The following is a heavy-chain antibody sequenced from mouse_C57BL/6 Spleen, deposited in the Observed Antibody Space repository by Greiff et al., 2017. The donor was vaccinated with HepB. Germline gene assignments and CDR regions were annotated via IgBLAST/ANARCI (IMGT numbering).Heavy chain of an antibody. CDR1: GFNIKNTY. CDR2: IDPANGNT. Sequence: VHVKQSVAELVRPGASVKLSCTASGFNIKNTYMHWVKQRPEQGLEWIGRIDPANGNTKYAPKFQGKATITADTSSNTAYLQLSSLTSEDTAIYYCARYSYSNSYWYFDVWGTGTTVTVSS. J-gene: IGHJ1*03. CDR3: ARYSYSNSYWYFDV. V-gene: IGHV14-3*01. D-gene: IGHD2-5*01.